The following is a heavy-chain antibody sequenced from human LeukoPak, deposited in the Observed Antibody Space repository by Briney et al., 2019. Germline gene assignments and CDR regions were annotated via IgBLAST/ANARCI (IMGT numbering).Heavy chain of an antibody. CDR2: IYYSGST. D-gene: IGHD4-17*01. J-gene: IGHJ1*01. Sequence: SETLSLTCTVSGGSISSYYWSWIRQPPGKGLEWIGYIYYSGSTNYNPSLKSRVTISVDTSKNQFSLKLSSVTAADTAVYYCARAVSSPGYFQHWGQGTLVTVSS. CDR1: GGSISSYY. V-gene: IGHV4-59*01. CDR3: ARAVSSPGYFQH.